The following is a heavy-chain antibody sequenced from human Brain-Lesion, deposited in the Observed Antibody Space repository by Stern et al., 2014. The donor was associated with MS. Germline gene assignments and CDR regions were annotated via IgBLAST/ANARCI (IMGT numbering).Heavy chain of an antibody. D-gene: IGHD3-16*01. CDR2: IDPCDSNP. J-gene: IGHJ4*02. CDR1: GYSFTSDW. CDR3: ARHMGEGLSIDY. V-gene: IGHV5-10-1*03. Sequence: VQLLQSGAEVKKPGASLRISCQGSGYSFTSDWIRWVRQMPGKGLEWMGRIDPCDSNPHYRPSFQGHVTITADKSINTAYLEWRSLKASDTAMYYCARHMGEGLSIDYWGQGTLVTVSS.